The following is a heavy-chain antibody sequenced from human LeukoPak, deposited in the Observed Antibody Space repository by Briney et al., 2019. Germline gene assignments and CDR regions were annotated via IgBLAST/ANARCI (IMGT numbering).Heavy chain of an antibody. CDR2: MNPNSGNT. CDR3: SRGWGAVAGAGCAFDF. J-gene: IGHJ3*01. Sequence: ASVTVSCKASGYTFTSYDIHWVRQATGQGLEWMGWMNPNSGNTGYAQKFQGRVTMTRNTSISTAYMELSSLRSEETAVYYVSRGWGAVAGAGCAFDFWGQGTMVTVSS. V-gene: IGHV1-8*01. D-gene: IGHD6-19*01. CDR1: GYTFTSYD.